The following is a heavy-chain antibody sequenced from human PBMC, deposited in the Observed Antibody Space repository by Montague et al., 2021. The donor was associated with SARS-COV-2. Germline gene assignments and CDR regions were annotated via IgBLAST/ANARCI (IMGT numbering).Heavy chain of an antibody. J-gene: IGHJ4*02. D-gene: IGHD5-18*01. V-gene: IGHV2-5*02. CDR3: AHRRQQLWVTTAFDY. Sequence: PALVKPTQTLTLTCTFSGFSLSTTGVGVGWIRQPPGKALEWLALIYWDDDKRYSPSLKSRLTITKDTSKNQVVLAMTNMGPVDTATSYCAHRRQQLWVTTAFDYWGQGTLVTVSS. CDR1: GFSLSTTGVG. CDR2: IYWDDDK.